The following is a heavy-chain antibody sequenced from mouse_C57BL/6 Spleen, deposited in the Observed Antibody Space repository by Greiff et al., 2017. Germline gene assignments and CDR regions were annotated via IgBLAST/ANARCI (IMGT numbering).Heavy chain of an antibody. CDR2: ISGGGGNT. V-gene: IGHV5-9*01. CDR1: GFTFSSYT. J-gene: IGHJ3*01. Sequence: EVHLVESGGGLVKPGGSLKLSCAASGFTFSSYTMSWVRQTPEKRLEWVATISGGGGNTFYPDSVKGRFTISRDNANNTLYLQMSSLRSEDTDLYYCERLGPSYDDSVRTWFAYWGKGTLVTVSA. CDR3: ERLGPSYDDSVRTWFAY. D-gene: IGHD2-3*01.